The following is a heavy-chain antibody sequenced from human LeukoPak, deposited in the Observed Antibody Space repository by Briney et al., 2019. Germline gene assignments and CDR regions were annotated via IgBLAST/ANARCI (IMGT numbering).Heavy chain of an antibody. Sequence: GRSLRLSCAASGFTVSSNYMSWVRQAPGKGLEWVSVIYSGGSTYYADSVKGRFTISRDNSKNTLYLQMNSLRAEDTAVYYCAREVLYCSGGSCYPGYYGMDVWGQGTTVTVSS. D-gene: IGHD2-15*01. CDR2: IYSGGST. J-gene: IGHJ6*02. V-gene: IGHV3-66*01. CDR1: GFTVSSNY. CDR3: AREVLYCSGGSCYPGYYGMDV.